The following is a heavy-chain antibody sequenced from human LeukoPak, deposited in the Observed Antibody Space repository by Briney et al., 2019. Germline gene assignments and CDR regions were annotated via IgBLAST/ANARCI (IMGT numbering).Heavy chain of an antibody. CDR3: AREGKGYYYCSGSYYYYYFDY. CDR1: GGSFSGYY. D-gene: IGHD3-10*01. J-gene: IGHJ4*02. Sequence: RSETLCVTCAVYGGSFSGYYWSWIRQPPGKGLECIGEINHRGNTNYNPSLKSRVTISVDTSKNQFSLKLSAVPAADTAVYYCAREGKGYYYCSGSYYYYYFDYWGQGTLVTVSS. CDR2: INHRGNT. V-gene: IGHV4-34*01.